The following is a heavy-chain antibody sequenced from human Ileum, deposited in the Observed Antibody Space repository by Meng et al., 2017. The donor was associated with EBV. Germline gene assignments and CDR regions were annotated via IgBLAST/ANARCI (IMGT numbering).Heavy chain of an antibody. V-gene: IGHV1-8*01. D-gene: IGHD5-24*01. J-gene: IGHJ4*02. CDR3: VRTLERGDY. CDR2: MNPKTGTA. Sequence: LVQSWDEGKKPGDSLKVSCKASGFTFTNYDISWVRQATGQGLEWMGWMNPKTGTAHYAQKFQGRASMTRDTSITTAYMELSSLTSEDTAVYYCVRTLERGDYWGQGTLVTVSS. CDR1: GFTFTNYD.